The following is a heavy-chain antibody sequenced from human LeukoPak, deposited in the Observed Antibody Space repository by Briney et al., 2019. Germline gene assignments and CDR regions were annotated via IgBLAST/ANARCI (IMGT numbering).Heavy chain of an antibody. Sequence: SETLSLTCTVSGGSISSSSYYLGWIRQPPGKGLEWIGSIYYSGSTYYNPSLKSRVTISVDTSKNQFSLKLSSVPAADTAVYYCARLYDYVWGSYRYSFFDYWGQGTLVTVSS. D-gene: IGHD3-16*02. J-gene: IGHJ4*02. CDR2: IYYSGST. CDR3: ARLYDYVWGSYRYSFFDY. CDR1: GGSISSSSYY. V-gene: IGHV4-39*01.